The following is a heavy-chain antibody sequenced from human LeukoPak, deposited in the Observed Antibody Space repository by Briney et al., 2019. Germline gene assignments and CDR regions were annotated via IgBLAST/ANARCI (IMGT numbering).Heavy chain of an antibody. J-gene: IGHJ6*02. CDR1: GGSTSSGGYY. CDR2: IYYSGST. Sequence: SQTLSLTCTVSGGSTSSGGYYWSWIRQHPGKGLEWIGYIYYSGSTYYNPSLKSRVTISVDTSKNQFSLKLSSVTAADTAVYYCARDPVDLRYYGMDVWGQGTTVTVSS. D-gene: IGHD2-2*01. V-gene: IGHV4-31*03. CDR3: ARDPVDLRYYGMDV.